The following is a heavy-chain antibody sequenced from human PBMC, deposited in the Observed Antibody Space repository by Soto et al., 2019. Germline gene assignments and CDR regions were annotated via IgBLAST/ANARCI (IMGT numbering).Heavy chain of an antibody. Sequence: EVQLVESGGGLVQPGGSLRLSCAASGFTFSSYSMNWVRQAPGKGLEWVSYISSSSSTIYYADSVKGRFTISRDNAKNSLYLQMNSLRDEDTAVYYCARSRGTHCSGGSCYTPGWFDPWGQGTLVTVSS. CDR3: ARSRGTHCSGGSCYTPGWFDP. D-gene: IGHD2-15*01. J-gene: IGHJ5*02. CDR1: GFTFSSYS. V-gene: IGHV3-48*02. CDR2: ISSSSSTI.